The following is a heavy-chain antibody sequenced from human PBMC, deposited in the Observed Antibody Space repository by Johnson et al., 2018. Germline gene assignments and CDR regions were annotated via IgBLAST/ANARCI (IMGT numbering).Heavy chain of an antibody. CDR3: VRDGWRRPEYRQD. J-gene: IGHJ1*01. D-gene: IGHD2-2*03. CDR1: GFSFSIYA. V-gene: IGHV3-30*14. Sequence: VQLVESGGGVVQPGRSLRLSCVASGFSFSIYAVHWVRQAPGKGLEWVAFISYDGSQKNYVDSVKGRFSISRDNAKNTLYLQMNSLRPEDTAVYYCVRDGWRRPEYRQDWGRGTLVTVSS. CDR2: ISYDGSQK.